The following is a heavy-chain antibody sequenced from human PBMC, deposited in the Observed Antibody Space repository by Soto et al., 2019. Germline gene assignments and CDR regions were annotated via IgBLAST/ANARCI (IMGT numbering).Heavy chain of an antibody. Sequence: ASVKVSCKASGYTFTGYYMHWVRQAPGQGLEWMGWINPNSGGTNYAQKFQGRVTMTRDTSISTAYMELSRLRSDDTAVYYCARVAYYYDSSGKAPASYWAIDYWGQGTMVTVYS. CDR2: INPNSGGT. CDR1: GYTFTGYY. D-gene: IGHD3-22*01. J-gene: IGHJ4*02. CDR3: ARVAYYYDSSGKAPASYWAIDY. V-gene: IGHV1-2*02.